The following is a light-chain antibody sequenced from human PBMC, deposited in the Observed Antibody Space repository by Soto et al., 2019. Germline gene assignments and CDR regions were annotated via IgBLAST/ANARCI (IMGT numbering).Light chain of an antibody. CDR3: QQYDNLPFT. Sequence: DIQMTQSPSSLSASVGDRVTITCQASHDVSNYLSWYQQKPGKAPKLLIYAASNLETGVPLRFSGSGSGTHFTFTISSLQPEDIATYYCQQYDNLPFTFGGGSNVEIK. V-gene: IGKV1-33*01. CDR1: HDVSNY. J-gene: IGKJ4*01. CDR2: AAS.